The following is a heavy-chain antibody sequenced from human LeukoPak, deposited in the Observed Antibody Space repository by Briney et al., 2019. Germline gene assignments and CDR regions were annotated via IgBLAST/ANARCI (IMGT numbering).Heavy chain of an antibody. J-gene: IGHJ4*02. D-gene: IGHD3-22*01. Sequence: GGSLRLSCAASGFTFSSYSMNWIRQAPGKGLEWVSYISSSSSTIYYADSVKGRFTISRDNAKNSLYLQMNSLRAEDTAVYYCARALKRITMIVDLDYWGQGTLVTVSS. CDR3: ARALKRITMIVDLDY. V-gene: IGHV3-48*04. CDR1: GFTFSSYS. CDR2: ISSSSSTI.